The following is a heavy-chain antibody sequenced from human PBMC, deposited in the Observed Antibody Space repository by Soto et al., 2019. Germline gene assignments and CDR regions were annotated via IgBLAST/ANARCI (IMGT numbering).Heavy chain of an antibody. CDR3: AKDAVYYYDSSGSRFDP. V-gene: IGHV3-23*01. CDR2: ISGSGGST. D-gene: IGHD3-22*01. J-gene: IGHJ5*02. CDR1: GFTFSSYA. Sequence: GALMLSCAASGFTFSSYAMSWVRQAPGKGLEWVSAISGSGGSTYYADSVKGRFTISRDNSKNTLYLQMNSLRAEDTAVYYCAKDAVYYYDSSGSRFDPWGQGTLVTVSS.